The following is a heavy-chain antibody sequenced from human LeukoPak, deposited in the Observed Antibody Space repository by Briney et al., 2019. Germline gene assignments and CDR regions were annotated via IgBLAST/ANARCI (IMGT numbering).Heavy chain of an antibody. V-gene: IGHV3-23*01. Sequence: GGSLRLSCAASGFTFSSYAMSWVRQAPGKGLEWVSAISGSGGSTYYADSVKGRFTISRDNSKNTLYLQMNSLRAEDTAVYYCARVMKQWLVFDYWSQGTLVTVSS. J-gene: IGHJ4*02. CDR3: ARVMKQWLVFDY. D-gene: IGHD6-19*01. CDR2: ISGSGGST. CDR1: GFTFSSYA.